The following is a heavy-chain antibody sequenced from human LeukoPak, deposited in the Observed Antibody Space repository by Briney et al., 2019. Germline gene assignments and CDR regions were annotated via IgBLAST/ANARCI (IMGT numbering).Heavy chain of an antibody. CDR1: GFTFSSYS. CDR3: ARDYSSSWYSPLSDY. J-gene: IGHJ4*02. D-gene: IGHD6-13*01. CDR2: ISSSSSYI. Sequence: GGSLRLSCAASGFTFSSYSMNWVRQAPGKGLEWASSISSSSSYIYYADSVKGRFTISRDNAKNSLYLQMNSLRAEDTAVYYCARDYSSSWYSPLSDYWGQGTLVTVSS. V-gene: IGHV3-21*01.